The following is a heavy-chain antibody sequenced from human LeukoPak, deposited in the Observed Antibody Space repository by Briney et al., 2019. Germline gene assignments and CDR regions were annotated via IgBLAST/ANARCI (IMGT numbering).Heavy chain of an antibody. D-gene: IGHD4-17*01. J-gene: IGHJ4*02. CDR1: GYTFTSYG. CDR3: ARGSLYGVSYY. Sequence: ASVKVSCKASGYTFTSYGISWVRQAPGQGLEWMGWMNPNSGNTGYAQKFQGRVTMTRNTSISTAYMELSSLRSEDTAVYYCARGSLYGVSYYWGQGTLVTVSS. V-gene: IGHV1-8*02. CDR2: MNPNSGNT.